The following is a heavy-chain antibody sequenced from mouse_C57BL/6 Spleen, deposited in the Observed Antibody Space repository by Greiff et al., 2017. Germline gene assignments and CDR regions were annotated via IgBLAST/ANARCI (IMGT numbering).Heavy chain of an antibody. CDR3: AIYGSSYDYAMDY. J-gene: IGHJ4*01. CDR2: INYDGSST. D-gene: IGHD1-1*01. Sequence: DVKLVESEGGLVQPGSSMKLSCTASGFTFSDYYMAWVRQVPEKGLEWVANINYDGSSTYYLDSLKSRFIISRDNAKNILYLQMSSLKSEDTATYYCAIYGSSYDYAMDYWGQGTSVTVSS. CDR1: GFTFSDYY. V-gene: IGHV5-16*01.